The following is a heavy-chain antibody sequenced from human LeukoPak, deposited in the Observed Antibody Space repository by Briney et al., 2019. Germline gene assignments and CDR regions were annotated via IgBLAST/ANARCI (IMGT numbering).Heavy chain of an antibody. CDR3: ARDLLYCSGGSCYYYYGMDV. D-gene: IGHD2-15*01. CDR1: GFTFDDHA. CDR2: ITWKGDNM. Sequence: PGGSLRLSCAASGFTFDDHAMHWVRQVPGKGLEWVSGITWKGDNMAYADSVNGRFSISRDNAENSLFLQMNSLRLEDTALYYCARDLLYCSGGSCYYYYGMDVWGQGTTVTVSS. V-gene: IGHV3-9*01. J-gene: IGHJ6*02.